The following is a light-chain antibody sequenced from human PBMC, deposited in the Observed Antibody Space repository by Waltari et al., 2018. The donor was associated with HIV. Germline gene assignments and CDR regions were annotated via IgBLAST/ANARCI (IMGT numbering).Light chain of an antibody. CDR2: EVS. CDR1: SSDIGLYNF. Sequence: QSALTQPPPASGPPGQPVTISCAGTSSDIGLYNFVSWYPHHPGKAPTLMISEVSRRPSGGPDRFSGSKSGNTASLTVSGLQAEDEAAYYCCSYAGNSNWVFGGGTKLTVL. J-gene: IGLJ2*01. V-gene: IGLV2-8*01. CDR3: CSYAGNSNWV.